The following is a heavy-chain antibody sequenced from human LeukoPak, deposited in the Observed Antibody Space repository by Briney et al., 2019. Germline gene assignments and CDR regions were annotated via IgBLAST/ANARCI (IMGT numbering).Heavy chain of an antibody. D-gene: IGHD5-18*01. J-gene: IGHJ3*02. Sequence: GESLKISCKGSGYNFAAYWIAWVRQMPGKGLELMGIIYTGDSDTTYSPSFQGQVTFSADKSISTAYLQWSSLKASDSAMYYCATGYSGGDVFDIWGQGTMVTVSS. V-gene: IGHV5-51*01. CDR1: GYNFAAYW. CDR2: IYTGDSDT. CDR3: ATGYSGGDVFDI.